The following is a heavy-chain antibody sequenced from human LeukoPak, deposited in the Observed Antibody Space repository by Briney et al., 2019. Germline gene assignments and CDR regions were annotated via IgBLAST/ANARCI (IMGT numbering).Heavy chain of an antibody. Sequence: SETLSLTCAVYGGSFSGYYWSWIRQPPGKGLEWIGEINHSGSTNYNPSLKSRVTISVDTSKNQFSLKLSSVTAADTAVYYCARRVALWSLDFWGQGTLVSVSS. CDR1: GGSFSGYY. V-gene: IGHV4-34*01. CDR2: INHSGST. D-gene: IGHD2-15*01. J-gene: IGHJ4*02. CDR3: ARRVALWSLDF.